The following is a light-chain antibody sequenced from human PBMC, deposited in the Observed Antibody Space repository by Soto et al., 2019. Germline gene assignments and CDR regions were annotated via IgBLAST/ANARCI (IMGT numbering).Light chain of an antibody. CDR3: QQRINWPLYT. CDR2: DAS. V-gene: IGKV3-11*01. CDR1: QSVITS. J-gene: IGKJ2*01. Sequence: EIVLTQSPATLSLSPGESATLSCRAGQSVITSLAWYQQRPGQTPRLLIYDASNRAAGIPARFSGSGSGTDFTLTISSLEPEDFAVYYCQQRINWPLYTFGPGTKLEIK.